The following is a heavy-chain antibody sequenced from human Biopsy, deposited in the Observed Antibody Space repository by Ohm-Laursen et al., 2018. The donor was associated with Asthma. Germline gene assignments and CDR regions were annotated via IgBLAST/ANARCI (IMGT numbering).Heavy chain of an antibody. CDR2: MSFDGRQT. J-gene: IGHJ3*02. CDR3: AKERYYDFWSGYPI. CDR1: GFSFNSYG. Sequence: SLRLSCAASGFSFNSYGMHWVRQAPGKGLEWVAVMSFDGRQTYYADSVKGRFTISRDDSKNTLYLQMNSLRAEDTAVYYCAKERYYDFWSGYPIWGQGTMVTVSS. V-gene: IGHV3-30*18. D-gene: IGHD3-3*01.